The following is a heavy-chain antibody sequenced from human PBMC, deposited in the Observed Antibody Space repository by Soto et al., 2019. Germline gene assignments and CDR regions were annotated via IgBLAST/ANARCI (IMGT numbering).Heavy chain of an antibody. CDR1: GDSISNSRFY. CDR2: IYHTGNA. D-gene: IGHD3-22*01. Sequence: SETLSLTCSVSGDSISNSRFYWAWTRQPPGEGLEWIGSIYHTGNAYYNPSLKSRVTIFVDTSKNQFSLKLTSVTAADTALYYCARDYFDSSDYTTNWFDPWGQGALVTVSS. V-gene: IGHV4-39*01. J-gene: IGHJ5*02. CDR3: ARDYFDSSDYTTNWFDP.